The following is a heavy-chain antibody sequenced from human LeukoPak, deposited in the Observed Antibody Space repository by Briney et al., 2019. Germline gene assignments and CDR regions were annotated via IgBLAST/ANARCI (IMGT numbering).Heavy chain of an antibody. CDR1: GFTFSDYY. V-gene: IGHV3-11*06. J-gene: IGHJ3*02. CDR3: ASETKRGYSYGSPTDAFDI. Sequence: PGGSLRLSCAASGFTFSDYYMSWIRQAPGKGLEWVSYISSSSSYIYYADSVKGRFTISRDNAKNSLYLQMDSLRAEDTAVYYCASETKRGYSYGSPTDAFDIWGQGTMVTVSS. CDR2: ISSSSSYI. D-gene: IGHD5-18*01.